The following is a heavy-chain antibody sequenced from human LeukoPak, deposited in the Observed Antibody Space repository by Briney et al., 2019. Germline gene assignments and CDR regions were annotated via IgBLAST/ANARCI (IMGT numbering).Heavy chain of an antibody. J-gene: IGHJ3*02. CDR2: INHSGSTS. CDR1: GESFSGYF. Sequence: PSETLSLTCAVYGESFSGYFWNWIRQPPGKGLEWIGEINHSGSTSNHNPSLKSRVTMSVDTSKNQFSLRLSSVTAADTALYFCARERAGWIHALDIWGQGTIVTVSS. V-gene: IGHV4-34*01. CDR3: ARERAGWIHALDI. D-gene: IGHD5-18*01.